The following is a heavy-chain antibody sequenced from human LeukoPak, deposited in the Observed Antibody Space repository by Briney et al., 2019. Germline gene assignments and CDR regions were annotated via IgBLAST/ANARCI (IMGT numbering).Heavy chain of an antibody. V-gene: IGHV4-34*01. CDR3: ARNSGWYGSPFDY. Sequence: PSETLSLTCAVYGGSFSGYYWSWIRQHPGKGLEWIGEINHSGSTNYNPSLKSRVTISVDTSKNQFSLKLSSVTAADTAVYYCARNSGWYGSPFDYWGQGTLVTVSS. D-gene: IGHD6-19*01. CDR1: GGSFSGYY. CDR2: INHSGST. J-gene: IGHJ4*02.